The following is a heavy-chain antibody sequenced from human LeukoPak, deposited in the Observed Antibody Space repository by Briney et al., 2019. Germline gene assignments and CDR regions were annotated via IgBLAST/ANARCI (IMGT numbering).Heavy chain of an antibody. CDR2: IKQDGSVK. D-gene: IGHD2-2*01. V-gene: IGHV3-7*01. CDR3: AREAIVVVPAANYYYYYMDV. Sequence: GGSLRLSCAAPGFTFSSYWMSWVRQAPGKGLGWVANIKQDGSVKYYVDSVNGRFTTSRDNAKNSLYLQMNSLRAEDTAVYYCAREAIVVVPAANYYYYYMDVWGKGTTVTVSS. CDR1: GFTFSSYW. J-gene: IGHJ6*03.